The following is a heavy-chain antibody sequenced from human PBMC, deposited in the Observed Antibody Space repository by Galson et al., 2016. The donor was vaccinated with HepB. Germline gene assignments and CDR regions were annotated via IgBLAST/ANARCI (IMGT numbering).Heavy chain of an antibody. CDR2: ITGSGGSK. Sequence: SLRLSCAASGFTFSSYATSWVRQAPGKGLEWVSGITGSGGSKYYADSVNGRFTISRDNSKNMLYLQMNSLRAEDTAIYYCAKDSYYDFWSGYLFDYWGQGTLVTVSS. D-gene: IGHD3-3*01. CDR3: AKDSYYDFWSGYLFDY. CDR1: GFTFSSYA. J-gene: IGHJ4*02. V-gene: IGHV3-23*01.